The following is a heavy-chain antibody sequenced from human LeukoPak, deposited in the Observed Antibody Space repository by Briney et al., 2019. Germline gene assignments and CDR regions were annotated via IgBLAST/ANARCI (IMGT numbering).Heavy chain of an antibody. V-gene: IGHV3-7*01. CDR3: ATDRGWLQFDY. D-gene: IGHD5-24*01. CDR1: GFTFSNYW. Sequence: PGGSLRLSCAASGFTFSNYWMSWVRQAPGKGLEWVANIKEDGSEINYMDSVRGRFTISRDNAKNLLYLQMNSLRAEDTAVYYCATDRGWLQFDYWGQGTLVTVSS. J-gene: IGHJ4*02. CDR2: IKEDGSEI.